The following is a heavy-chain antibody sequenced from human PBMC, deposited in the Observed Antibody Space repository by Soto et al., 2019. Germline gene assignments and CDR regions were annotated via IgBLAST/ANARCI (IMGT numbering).Heavy chain of an antibody. D-gene: IGHD6-13*01. CDR2: ISISGGST. CDR3: ANGTRATAGQHYFDY. V-gene: IGHV3-23*01. CDR1: GFTFSNYA. Sequence: EVQLLESGGGLVQPGGSLRLSCAASGFTFSNYAMSWVRQGRGKGLEWVSGISISGGSTYYADSVKGRFTISRDNSKNTLYLQMNSLRAEDTAIYYCANGTRATAGQHYFDYWGQGTLVSVSS. J-gene: IGHJ4*02.